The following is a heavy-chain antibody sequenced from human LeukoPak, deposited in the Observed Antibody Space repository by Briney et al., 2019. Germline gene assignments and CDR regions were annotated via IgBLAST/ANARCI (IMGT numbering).Heavy chain of an antibody. J-gene: IGHJ6*03. Sequence: GSLRLSCAASGFTFSSYSMNWVRQAPGKGLEWVSYISSSSSTIYYADSVKGRFTISRDNAKNSLYLQMNSLRAEDTAVYYCARAVYDSSGYHYYYYYMDVWGKGTTVTVSS. V-gene: IGHV3-48*04. CDR3: ARAVYDSSGYHYYYYYMDV. CDR2: ISSSSSTI. D-gene: IGHD3-22*01. CDR1: GFTFSSYS.